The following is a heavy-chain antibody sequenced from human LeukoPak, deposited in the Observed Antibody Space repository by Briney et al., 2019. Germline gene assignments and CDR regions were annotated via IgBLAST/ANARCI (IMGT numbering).Heavy chain of an antibody. CDR1: GGSFSDYF. Sequence: SETLSLTCAVYGGSFSDYFWGWIRQPPGKGLEWIGEINHSGRTYYNPSLKSRVTISVDTSSNQFSLMLTSVTAADTAVYYCARGTKTGYTGYDWNYWGQGSLVSVSS. J-gene: IGHJ4*02. CDR3: ARGTKTGYTGYDWNY. CDR2: INHSGRT. V-gene: IGHV4-34*01. D-gene: IGHD5-12*01.